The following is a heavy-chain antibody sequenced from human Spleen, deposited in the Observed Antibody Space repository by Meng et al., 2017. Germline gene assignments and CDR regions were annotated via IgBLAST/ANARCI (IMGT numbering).Heavy chain of an antibody. CDR1: GGSISRSNYY. J-gene: IGHJ4*02. V-gene: IGHV4-39*07. D-gene: IGHD3-22*01. CDR2: MYYTGST. CDR3: ARDSADSSGYSGH. Sequence: SETLSLTCTVSGGSISRSNYYWGWIRQPPGKGLEWIGSMYYTGSTYYNPSLKSRVTISVDTSKNYFSLKLSSVTAADTAVYYCARDSADSSGYSGHWGQGTLVTVSS.